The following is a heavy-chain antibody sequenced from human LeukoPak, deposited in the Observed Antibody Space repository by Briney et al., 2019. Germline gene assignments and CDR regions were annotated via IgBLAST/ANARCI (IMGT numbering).Heavy chain of an antibody. Sequence: GASVKVSCKASGGTFSSYAISWVRQAPGQGLEWMGGIIPIFGTANYAQKFQGRVTITADESTSTAYMELSSLRSEDTAVYYCAKLDGGNSNSPLDYWGQGTLVTVSS. D-gene: IGHD4-23*01. CDR2: IIPIFGTA. CDR1: GGTFSSYA. J-gene: IGHJ4*02. CDR3: AKLDGGNSNSPLDY. V-gene: IGHV1-69*13.